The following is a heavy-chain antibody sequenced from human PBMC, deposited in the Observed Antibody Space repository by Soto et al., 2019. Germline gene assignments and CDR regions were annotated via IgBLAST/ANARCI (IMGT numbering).Heavy chain of an antibody. CDR1: GFTFSNEN. D-gene: IGHD3-22*01. Sequence: EVQLVESGGGLVKPGGSLRLSCAVSGFTFSNENMNWVRQVPGKGLEWVSSISSRSSFMNYADSVKGRFTISRDNDKSSLYLPMTSLRAEATAVYYCARDPPLSMIVVVGVDDFWGQGTLVTVSS. CDR3: ARDPPLSMIVVVGVDDF. V-gene: IGHV3-21*06. CDR2: ISSRSSFM. J-gene: IGHJ4*02.